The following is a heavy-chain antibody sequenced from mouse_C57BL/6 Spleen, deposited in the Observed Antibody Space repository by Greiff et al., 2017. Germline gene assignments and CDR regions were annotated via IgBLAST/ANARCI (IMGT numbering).Heavy chain of an antibody. Sequence: QVQLKQPGAELVKPGASVKLSCKASGYTFTSYWMHWVKQRPGQGLEWIGMIHPNSGSTNYNEKFKSKATLTVDKSSSTAYMQLSSLTSEDSAVYYCATGPYSSYWDWFAYWGQGTLVTVSA. CDR3: ATGPYSSYWDWFAY. D-gene: IGHD2-5*01. CDR1: GYTFTSYW. V-gene: IGHV1-64*01. J-gene: IGHJ3*01. CDR2: IHPNSGST.